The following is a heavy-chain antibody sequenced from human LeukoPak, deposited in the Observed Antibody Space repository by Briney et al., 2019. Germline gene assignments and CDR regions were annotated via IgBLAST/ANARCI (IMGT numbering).Heavy chain of an antibody. CDR3: AKIITRIIAALPDEDY. CDR2: IRYDGSNK. CDR1: GFIFSNYG. J-gene: IGHJ4*02. V-gene: IGHV3-30*02. D-gene: IGHD6-13*01. Sequence: GGSLRLSCAASGFIFSNYGMHWVRQAPGKGLEWVAFIRYDGSNKYYADSVKGRFTISRDNSKNTLYLQMNSLRAEDTAVYYCAKIITRIIAALPDEDYWGQGTLVTVSS.